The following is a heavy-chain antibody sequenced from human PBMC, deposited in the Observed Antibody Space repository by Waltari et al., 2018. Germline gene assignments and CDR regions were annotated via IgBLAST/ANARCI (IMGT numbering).Heavy chain of an antibody. CDR1: GYTFTGYY. CDR3: ARDPAEQLVGIDY. V-gene: IGHV1-2*02. D-gene: IGHD6-6*01. Sequence: QVQLVQSGAEVEKPGASVKVSCKASGYTFTGYYIPWVRPAPGQGLEWMGWMNSNSGVTKYAQKFQGRVTMTRDTSISTAYMELSRLISDDTAVYYCARDPAEQLVGIDYWGQGTLVTVSS. CDR2: MNSNSGVT. J-gene: IGHJ4*02.